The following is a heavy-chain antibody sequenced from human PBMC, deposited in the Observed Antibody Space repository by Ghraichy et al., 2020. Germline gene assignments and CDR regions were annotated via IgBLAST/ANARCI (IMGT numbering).Heavy chain of an antibody. V-gene: IGHV1-8*02. D-gene: IGHD1-14*01. J-gene: IGHJ4*02. CDR1: GYTFTNYD. Sequence: ASVKVSCKASGYTFTNYDISWVRQASGQGPEWMGWVNPISTNSGYAQNFEGRVSLTSDTSTSTAYMELHGLRSDDTAIYDCARALRNHLLSDYWGQGTLVTVS. CDR2: VNPISTNS. CDR3: ARALRNHLLSDY.